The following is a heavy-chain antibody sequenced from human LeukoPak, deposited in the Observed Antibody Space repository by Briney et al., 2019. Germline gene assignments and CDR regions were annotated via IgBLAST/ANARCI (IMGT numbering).Heavy chain of an antibody. CDR1: GFTFSDYW. J-gene: IGHJ4*02. V-gene: IGHV3-7*01. CDR3: ASQGIIVGGNSPDY. D-gene: IGHD1-26*01. Sequence: GGSLRLSCAASGFTFSDYWMSWVRQAPGKGLEWVANINQDGSEIYYVDSVKGRFSIPRDNARTSLYLQMNSLSAEDTAVYYCASQGIIVGGNSPDYWGQGTLVTVSS. CDR2: INQDGSEI.